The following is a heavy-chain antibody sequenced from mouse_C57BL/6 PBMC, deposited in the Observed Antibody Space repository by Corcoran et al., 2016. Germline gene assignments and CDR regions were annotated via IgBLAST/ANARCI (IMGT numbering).Heavy chain of an antibody. V-gene: IGHV1-26*01. CDR2: INPNNGGT. CDR1: GYTFTDYY. D-gene: IGHD2-4*01. CDR3: AREGLRQGYYFDY. Sequence: EVQLQQSGTELVKPGASVKISCKASGYTFTDYYMNWVKQSHGKSLEWIGDINPNNGGTSYNQKFKGKATLTVDKSSSTAYMELRSLTSEDSAVYYCAREGLRQGYYFDYCGQGTTLTVSS. J-gene: IGHJ2*01.